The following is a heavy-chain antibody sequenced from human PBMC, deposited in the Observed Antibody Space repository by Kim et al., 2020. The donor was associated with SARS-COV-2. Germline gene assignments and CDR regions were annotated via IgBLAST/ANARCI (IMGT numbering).Heavy chain of an antibody. D-gene: IGHD3-9*01. CDR3: ARVLAARYDISDDAFDI. CDR2: ISSSSSYI. CDR1: GFTFSSYS. J-gene: IGHJ3*02. Sequence: GGSLRLSCAASGFTFSSYSMNWVRQAPGKGLEWVSSISSSSSYIYYADSVKGRFTISRDNAKNSLYLQMNSLRAEDTAVYYCARVLAARYDISDDAFDIWGQGTMVTVSS. V-gene: IGHV3-21*01.